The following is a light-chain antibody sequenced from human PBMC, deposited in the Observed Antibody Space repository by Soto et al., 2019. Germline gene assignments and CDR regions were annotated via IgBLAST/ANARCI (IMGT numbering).Light chain of an antibody. J-gene: IGKJ1*01. CDR2: GAS. CDR1: ESFSSNY. CDR3: QQYGRSPWT. V-gene: IGKV3-20*01. Sequence: EIVLTQSPGTLSLSPGERATLSCRASESFSSNYLAWYQQKPGQAPRLVIYGASSRATGIPDRFSGSGSGTDFTLTISRLEPEDFAVYYCQQYGRSPWTFGQGTKVEIK.